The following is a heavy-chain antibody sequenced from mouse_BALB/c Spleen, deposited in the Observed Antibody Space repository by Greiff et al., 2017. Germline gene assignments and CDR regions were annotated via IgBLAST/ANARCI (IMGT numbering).Heavy chain of an antibody. CDR1: GYTFTSYW. CDR2: INPSNGRT. CDR3: ARWGEVRGYAMDY. J-gene: IGHJ4*01. V-gene: IGHV1S81*02. D-gene: IGHD2-14*01. Sequence: QVQLQQPGAELVKPGASVKLSCKASGYTFTSYWMHWVKQRPGQGLEWIGEINPSNGRTNYNEKFKSKATLTVDKSSSTAYMQLSSLTSEDSAVYYCARWGEVRGYAMDYWGQGTSVTVSS.